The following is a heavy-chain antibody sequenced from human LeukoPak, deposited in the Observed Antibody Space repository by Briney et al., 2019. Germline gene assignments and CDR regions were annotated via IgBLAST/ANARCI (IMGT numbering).Heavy chain of an antibody. Sequence: PGGSLRLSCAASGFTFSSYSMNWVRQAPGKGLEWVSSISSSSSYIYYADSVKGRFTISRDNAKNSLYLQMNSLRAEDTAVYYCASRDSSGWPSVLDAFDIWGQGTMVTVSS. CDR3: ASRDSSGWPSVLDAFDI. CDR2: ISSSSSYI. V-gene: IGHV3-21*01. J-gene: IGHJ3*02. CDR1: GFTFSSYS. D-gene: IGHD6-19*01.